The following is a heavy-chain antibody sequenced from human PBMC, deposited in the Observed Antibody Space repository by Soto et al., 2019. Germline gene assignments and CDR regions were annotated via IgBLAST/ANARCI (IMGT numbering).Heavy chain of an antibody. Sequence: PSQTLSLTCAISGDSVSSNSAAWNWIRQSPSRGLEWLGRTYYRSKWYNDYAVSVKSRITINPDTSKNQFSLQLNSVTPEDTAVYYCARDRGYCSGGSCYSPHYYYYMDVWGKGTTVTVSS. D-gene: IGHD2-15*01. J-gene: IGHJ6*03. CDR1: GDSVSSNSAA. CDR3: ARDRGYCSGGSCYSPHYYYYMDV. CDR2: TYYRSKWYN. V-gene: IGHV6-1*01.